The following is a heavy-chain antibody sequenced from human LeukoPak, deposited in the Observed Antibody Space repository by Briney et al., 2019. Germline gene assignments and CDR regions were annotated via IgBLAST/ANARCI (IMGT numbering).Heavy chain of an antibody. J-gene: IGHJ4*02. CDR1: GFTVSSNY. Sequence: GGSLRLSCAASGFTVSSNYMSWVRQAPGKGLEWVSVIYSGGSTYYADSVKGRFTISRDNSKNTLYLQMNSLRAEDTAVYYCARDRGRYYDSRGFYWGYYFDSWGQGILVTVST. D-gene: IGHD3-22*01. CDR2: IYSGGST. CDR3: ARDRGRYYDSRGFYWGYYFDS. V-gene: IGHV3-53*01.